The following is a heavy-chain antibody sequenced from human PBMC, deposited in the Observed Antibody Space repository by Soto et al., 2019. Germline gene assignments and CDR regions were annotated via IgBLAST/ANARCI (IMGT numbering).Heavy chain of an antibody. CDR2: IIPIYGKA. D-gene: IGHD5-18*01. Sequence: RASVKVSCKASGGTFSSYAISWVRQAPGQGLEWMGGIIPIYGKANYAQKFQGRVTITRDTSASTAYMELSSLRSEDTAVYYCAREGRSGYRYGWFDPWGQGTLVTVSS. J-gene: IGHJ5*02. CDR1: GGTFSSYA. CDR3: AREGRSGYRYGWFDP. V-gene: IGHV1-69*05.